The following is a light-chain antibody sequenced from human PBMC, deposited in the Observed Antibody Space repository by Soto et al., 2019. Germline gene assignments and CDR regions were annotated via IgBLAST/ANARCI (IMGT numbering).Light chain of an antibody. V-gene: IGKV3-15*01. CDR2: GAS. CDR3: QQRSNWLSIT. Sequence: EIVMTPSPATLSVSPVDRVTLSCRASQSVRSNSAWYQQKPGQVPRLLIYGASTRATGIPARFSGSGSGTDFTLTISSLEPEDFAVYYCQQRSNWLSITFGQGTRLEI. CDR1: QSVRSN. J-gene: IGKJ5*01.